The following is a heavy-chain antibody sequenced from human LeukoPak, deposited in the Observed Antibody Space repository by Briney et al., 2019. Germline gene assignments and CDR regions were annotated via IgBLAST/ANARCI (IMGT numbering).Heavy chain of an antibody. V-gene: IGHV3-30*02. CDR1: GFTFSSYG. J-gene: IGHJ4*02. CDR2: IWYDGSNK. Sequence: GGSLRLSCAASGFTFSSYGMHWVRQAPGKGLEWVAVIWYDGSNKYYADSVKGRFTISRDNSKNTLYLQMNSLRAEDTAVYYCAKPPPYTHSPSDYWGQGTLVTVSS. CDR3: AKPPPYTHSPSDY. D-gene: IGHD1-1*01.